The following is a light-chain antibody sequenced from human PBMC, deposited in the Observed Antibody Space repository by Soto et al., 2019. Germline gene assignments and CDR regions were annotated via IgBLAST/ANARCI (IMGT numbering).Light chain of an antibody. CDR2: DVS. V-gene: IGLV2-14*01. Sequence: QSALTQPASVSGSPGQSITISCTGTSSDVGGYNYVSWYQQHPGKAPKLMIYDVSNRPSGVSNRFSGSKSGNTASLTISGLQAEDEADYYCSSYTSSSTQVFGTGTKHTVL. J-gene: IGLJ1*01. CDR3: SSYTSSSTQV. CDR1: SSDVGGYNY.